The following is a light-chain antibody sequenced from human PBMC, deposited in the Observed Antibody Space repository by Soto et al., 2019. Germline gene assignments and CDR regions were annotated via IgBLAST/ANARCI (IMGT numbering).Light chain of an antibody. V-gene: IGKV3-20*01. J-gene: IGKJ1*01. CDR1: QTVGGDY. Sequence: ELVLTQSPGTLSLSPGERATLSCRASQTVGGDYLAWYQQKPGQAPRLLIYGAFNRAAGTPDRFSGSGSGTDFTLTITRLEPEDFAVYYCQQYHKSPRTFGQGTKVEV. CDR2: GAF. CDR3: QQYHKSPRT.